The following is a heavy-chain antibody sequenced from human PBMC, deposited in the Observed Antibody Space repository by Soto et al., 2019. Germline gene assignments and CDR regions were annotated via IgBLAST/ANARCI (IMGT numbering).Heavy chain of an antibody. CDR1: GYTFTRYD. V-gene: IGHV1-8*01. D-gene: IGHD3-16*01. CDR2: MNPNSGNT. J-gene: IGHJ5*02. Sequence: QVQLVQSGAEVKKPGASVKVSCKASGYTFTRYDINWVRLATGQGLEFMGWMNPNSGNTAYAQKFQGRVTMTRNTSTSTAYMELSSLRSADTAGYYWAMIKQDYAIPWGQRTLGNVSS. CDR3: AMIKQDYAIP.